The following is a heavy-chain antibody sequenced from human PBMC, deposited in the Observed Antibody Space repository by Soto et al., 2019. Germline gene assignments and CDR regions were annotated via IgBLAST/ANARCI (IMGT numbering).Heavy chain of an antibody. Sequence: GGSLRLSCAASGFTFSSYSIHWVRQAPCKGLEWVAVISYDGSNKYYADSVKGRFTISRDNSKNTLYLQMNSLRAEDTAVYYCARARRDWLIVVVSSDDWGQGTLVTVSS. CDR1: GFTFSSYS. CDR3: ARARRDWLIVVVSSDD. J-gene: IGHJ4*02. CDR2: ISYDGSNK. D-gene: IGHD3-22*01. V-gene: IGHV3-30-3*01.